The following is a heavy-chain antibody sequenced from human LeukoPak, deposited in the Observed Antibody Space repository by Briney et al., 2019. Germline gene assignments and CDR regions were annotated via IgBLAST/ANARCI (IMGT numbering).Heavy chain of an antibody. Sequence: GASVKVSCKASGGTFSSYAINWVRQAPGQGLEWMGGIIPIFGTANYAQKFQGRVTITTDESTSTAYMELSSLRSEDTAVYYCASRKRGYSYGTDAFDIWGQGTMVTVSS. D-gene: IGHD5-18*01. J-gene: IGHJ3*02. V-gene: IGHV1-69*05. CDR1: GGTFSSYA. CDR2: IIPIFGTA. CDR3: ASRKRGYSYGTDAFDI.